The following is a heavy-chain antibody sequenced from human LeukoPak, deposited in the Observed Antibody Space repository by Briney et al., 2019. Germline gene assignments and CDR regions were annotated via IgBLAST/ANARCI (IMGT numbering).Heavy chain of an antibody. D-gene: IGHD3-10*01. CDR2: MNPNSGNT. CDR1: GYTFTSYY. CDR3: ARGGYGSGSYYY. V-gene: IGHV1-8*02. Sequence: PVASVKVSCKASGYTFTSYYMHWVRQAPGQGLEWMGWMNPNSGNTGYAQKFQGRVTMTRNTSISTAYMELSSLRSEDTAVYYCARGGYGSGSYYYWGQGTLVTVSS. J-gene: IGHJ4*02.